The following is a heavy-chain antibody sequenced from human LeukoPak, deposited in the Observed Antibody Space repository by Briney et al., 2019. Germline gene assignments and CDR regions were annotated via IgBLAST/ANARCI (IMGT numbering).Heavy chain of an antibody. CDR2: IIPIFGTA. V-gene: IGHV1-69*06. D-gene: IGHD2-2*01. CDR3: ARVNGYCSSISFFLDY. Sequence: VASVKVSYKTSGGTFNIHVISWVRQAPGQGLEWMGGIIPIFGTANYTQKFQGRVTITADKFTNKVYMELSSLRSDDTAIYFCARVNGYCSSISFFLDYWGQGTLVTVSS. CDR1: GGTFNIHV. J-gene: IGHJ4*02.